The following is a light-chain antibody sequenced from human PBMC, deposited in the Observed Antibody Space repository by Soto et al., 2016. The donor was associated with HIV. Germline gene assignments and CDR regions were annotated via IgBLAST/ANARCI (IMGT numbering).Light chain of an antibody. J-gene: IGKJ1*01. CDR2: KAS. CDR3: QQSYSTPWT. Sequence: DMQMTQSPSIVSASVGDRVTITCRASQTIDKWLAWYQQKLGKAPKLLIYKASILESGVPSRFSGSGSGTEFTLTISSLQPDDFATYYCQQSYSTPWTFGQGTKVEIK. CDR1: QTIDKW. V-gene: IGKV1-5*03.